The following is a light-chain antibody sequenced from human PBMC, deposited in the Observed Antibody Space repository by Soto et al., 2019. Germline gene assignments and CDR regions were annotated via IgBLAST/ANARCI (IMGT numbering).Light chain of an antibody. CDR3: QQYNNWPPIT. V-gene: IGKV3-15*01. CDR1: QSVRSK. CDR2: DAS. Sequence: EIVMTHSPGTLSVSPGERATLYCRDSQSVRSKLAWYQQKPSQAPRHLNYDASTRATGIPARFSGSGSGTVFTLTISSLQSEDFAVYYCQQYNNWPPITFGQGTRLEIK. J-gene: IGKJ5*01.